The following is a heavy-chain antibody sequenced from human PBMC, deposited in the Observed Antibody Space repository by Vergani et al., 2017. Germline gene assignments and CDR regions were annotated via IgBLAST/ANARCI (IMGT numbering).Heavy chain of an antibody. D-gene: IGHD5-24*01. CDR2: IRQDGSEK. V-gene: IGHV3-7*03. CDR1: GFTFSNYW. Sequence: EVQLVESGGGLVQPGGSLRLSCVASGFTFSNYWMSWVRQAPGKGLEWVANIRQDGSEKYYVDSVKGRFTISRDNAKNSLYLQMNSLRAEDTAVYYCARVDGWAGAFYIWGQGTMVTVSS. CDR3: ARVDGWAGAFYI. J-gene: IGHJ3*02.